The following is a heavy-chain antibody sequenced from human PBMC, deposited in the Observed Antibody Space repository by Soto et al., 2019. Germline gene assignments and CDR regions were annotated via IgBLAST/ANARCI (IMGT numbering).Heavy chain of an antibody. CDR3: AKYIAVVPAATGWFDP. V-gene: IGHV3-23*01. D-gene: IGHD2-2*01. CDR1: GFTFSSYA. Sequence: EVQLLESGGGLVQPGGSLRLSCAASGFTFSSYAMSWVRQAPGKGLEWVSAISGSGGSTYYADSVKGRFTISRDNSKNTLYLQMNSLRAEDTALYYCAKYIAVVPAATGWFDPWGQGTLVTVSS. J-gene: IGHJ5*02. CDR2: ISGSGGST.